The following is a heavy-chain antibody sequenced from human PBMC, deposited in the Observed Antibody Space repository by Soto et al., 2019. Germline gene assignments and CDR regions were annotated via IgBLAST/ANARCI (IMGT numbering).Heavy chain of an antibody. Sequence: EVQLVESGGGLVQPGGSLRLSCVVSGFTLSDHYIDWVRQAPGKGLEWVGRTKNKAQRYTTEYAASVKGRFTISRDDSEISVYLQMNSLKTEDTAVYYCVRWDSGNPENWGQGTLVIVSS. J-gene: IGHJ4*02. CDR3: VRWDSGNPEN. CDR2: TKNKAQRYTT. V-gene: IGHV3-72*01. D-gene: IGHD1-26*01. CDR1: GFTLSDHY.